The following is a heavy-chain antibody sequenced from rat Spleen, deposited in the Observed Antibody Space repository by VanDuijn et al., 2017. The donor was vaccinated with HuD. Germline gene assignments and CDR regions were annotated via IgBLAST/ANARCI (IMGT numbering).Heavy chain of an antibody. CDR1: GFTFSSYG. CDR2: ITYDGSNT. CDR3: ERQMYTTDYSYWYFDF. J-gene: IGHJ1*01. Sequence: EVQLVESGGGLVQPGRSLKLSCAASGFTFSSYGMAWVRQAPTKGLEWVATITYDGSNTYYRDSVKGRFTISRDNARNTLYLQMDSLRSEDTATYYCERQMYTTDYSYWYFDFWGPGTMVTVSS. D-gene: IGHD1-6*01. V-gene: IGHV5-29*01.